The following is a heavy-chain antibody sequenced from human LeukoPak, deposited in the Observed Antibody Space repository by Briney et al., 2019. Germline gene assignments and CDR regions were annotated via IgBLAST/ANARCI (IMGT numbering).Heavy chain of an antibody. CDR3: ARVPPRSSDFWSDYQPVSY. V-gene: IGHV4-34*01. CDR1: GGSFSGYY. Sequence: SETLSLTCAVYGGSFSGYYWTWIRQPPGKGLEWIGKINHSGITNYNPSLKSRVTISVDTSKNQFSLKLSSVTAADTAVYYCARVPPRSSDFWSDYQPVSYWGQGTLVTVSP. J-gene: IGHJ4*02. CDR2: INHSGIT. D-gene: IGHD3-3*01.